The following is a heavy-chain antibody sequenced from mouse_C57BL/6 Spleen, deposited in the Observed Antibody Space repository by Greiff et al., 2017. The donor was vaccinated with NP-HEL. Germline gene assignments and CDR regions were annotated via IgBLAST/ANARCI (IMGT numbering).Heavy chain of an antibody. J-gene: IGHJ2*01. CDR1: GYSITSGYY. D-gene: IGHD4-1*01. CDR2: ISYDGSN. Sequence: VQLKESGPGLVKPSQSLSLTCSVTGYSITSGYYWNWIRQFPGNKLEWMGYISYDGSNNYNPSLKNRISITRDTSKNQFFLKLNSVTTEDTATYYCARRGWDGYFDYWGQGTTLTVSS. CDR3: ARRGWDGYFDY. V-gene: IGHV3-6*01.